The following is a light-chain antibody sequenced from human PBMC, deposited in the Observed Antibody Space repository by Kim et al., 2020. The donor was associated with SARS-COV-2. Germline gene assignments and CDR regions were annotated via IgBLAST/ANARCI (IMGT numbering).Light chain of an antibody. Sequence: VTITCPGGSSNIGAGYDVHWYQQLPGTAPKLLIYGNSNRPSGVPDRFSGSKSGTSASLAITGLQAEDEADYYCQSYDSSLSGYVFGTGTKVTVL. CDR1: SSNIGAGYD. J-gene: IGLJ1*01. CDR3: QSYDSSLSGYV. V-gene: IGLV1-40*01. CDR2: GNS.